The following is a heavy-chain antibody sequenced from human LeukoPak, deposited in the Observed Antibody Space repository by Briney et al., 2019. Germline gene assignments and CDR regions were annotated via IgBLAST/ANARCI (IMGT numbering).Heavy chain of an antibody. CDR2: ISGSGGST. J-gene: IGHJ4*02. CDR1: GFTFSSYA. CDR3: ARALMVRGVMDY. Sequence: GGSLRLSCAASGFTFSSYAMSWVRQAPGKGLEWVSAISGSGGSTYYADSVKGRFTISRDNSKNTLYLQMNSLRAEDTAVYYCARALMVRGVMDYWGQGTLVTVSS. V-gene: IGHV3-23*01. D-gene: IGHD3-10*01.